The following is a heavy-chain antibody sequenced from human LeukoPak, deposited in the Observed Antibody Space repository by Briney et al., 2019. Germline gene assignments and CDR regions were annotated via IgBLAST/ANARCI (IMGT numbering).Heavy chain of an antibody. Sequence: SETLSLTCTVSGGSISSYYWSWIRQPPGKGLEWIGYIYYSGSTNYNPSLKSRVTISVDTSKNQFSLKLSSVTAADTAVYYCARDYGGNAAFLDYWGQGTLVTVSS. V-gene: IGHV4-59*01. J-gene: IGHJ4*02. CDR3: ARDYGGNAAFLDY. CDR2: IYYSGST. D-gene: IGHD4-23*01. CDR1: GGSISSYY.